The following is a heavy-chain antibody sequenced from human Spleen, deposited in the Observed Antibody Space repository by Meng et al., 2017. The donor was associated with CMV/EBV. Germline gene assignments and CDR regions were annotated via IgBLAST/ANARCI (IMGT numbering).Heavy chain of an antibody. J-gene: IGHJ4*02. D-gene: IGHD3-3*01. CDR2: FYYSGST. V-gene: IGHV4-39*01. CDR3: AGHGPPTSIFGVVPSGGGCYFDY. Sequence: LGYTRQPAGKGLGCIGTFYYSGSTCYSPPVKSQVTRSLDTSRNQSSLKVNSMTAADTAVYYCAGHGPPTSIFGVVPSGGGCYFDYWGQGILVTVSS.